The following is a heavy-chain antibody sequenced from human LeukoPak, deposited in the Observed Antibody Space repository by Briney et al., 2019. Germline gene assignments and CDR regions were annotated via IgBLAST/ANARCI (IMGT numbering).Heavy chain of an antibody. J-gene: IGHJ4*02. V-gene: IGHV3-53*01. CDR1: GFTVSDNY. CDR3: VRSSVRETPPKY. CDR2: IYSGGGT. D-gene: IGHD2-15*01. Sequence: GGSLRLSCAASGFTVSDNYMSWVRQAPGKGLELVSVIYSGGGTYYADSVKGRFTISRDESKSTLYLQMNSLRAEDTAVYYCVRSSVRETPPKYWGQGTLVTVSS.